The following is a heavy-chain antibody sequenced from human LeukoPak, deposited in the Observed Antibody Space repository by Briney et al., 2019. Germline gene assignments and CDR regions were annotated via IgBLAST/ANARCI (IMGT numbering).Heavy chain of an antibody. V-gene: IGHV1-69*04. CDR2: IIPILGIA. J-gene: IGHJ4*02. CDR1: GGTFSSYA. D-gene: IGHD2-2*01. Sequence: SVQVSCQASGGTFSSYAISWVRPAPGQGLEWMGRIIPILGIANYAQKFQGRVTITADKSTSTAYMELSSLRSEDTAVYYCARGGRTAAPDYWGQGTLVTVSS. CDR3: ARGGRTAAPDY.